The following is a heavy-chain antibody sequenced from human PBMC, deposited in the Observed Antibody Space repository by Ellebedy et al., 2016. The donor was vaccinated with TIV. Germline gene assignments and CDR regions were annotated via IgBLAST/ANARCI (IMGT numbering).Heavy chain of an antibody. J-gene: IGHJ4*02. D-gene: IGHD6-19*01. CDR3: ARISGYTSGD. CDR1: GSSISEDYN. V-gene: IGHV4-38-2*02. CDR2: VSHSGTP. Sequence: MPSETLSLTCTVSGSSISEDYNWGWIRQPPGTGLEWLGSVSHSGTPFNNPSLKSRLPISVDTSKTQFSLNLSSVTAADTAVYYCARISGYTSGDWGQGTLVTVSS.